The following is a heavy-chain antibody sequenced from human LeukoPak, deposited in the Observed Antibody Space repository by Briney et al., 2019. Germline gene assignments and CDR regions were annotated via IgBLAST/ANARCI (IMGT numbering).Heavy chain of an antibody. D-gene: IGHD3-9*01. J-gene: IGHJ6*02. CDR2: ISGSGGST. CDR1: GFTFSSYA. Sequence: PGGSLRLSCAASGFTFSSYAMSWVRQAPGKGLEWVSAISGSGGSTYYADSVKGRFTISRDNSKNTPYLQMNSLRAEDTAVYYCAKALTGYSYYYYGMDVWGQGTTVTVSS. CDR3: AKALTGYSYYYYGMDV. V-gene: IGHV3-23*01.